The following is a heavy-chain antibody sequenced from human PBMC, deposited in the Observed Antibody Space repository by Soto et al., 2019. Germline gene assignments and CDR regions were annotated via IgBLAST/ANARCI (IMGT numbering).Heavy chain of an antibody. J-gene: IGHJ4*02. CDR1: EFSFSSYA. D-gene: IGHD3-9*01. CDR2: ISFDGNII. V-gene: IGHV3-30-3*01. CDR3: ARTFDTITYYFDY. Sequence: GGSLRLSCAASEFSFSSYAMHWIRQAPGKGLEWVAVISFDGNIIHYADSVKGRFIISRDNSKNTLYLQMHSLSGEDTAVYYCARTFDTITYYFDYWGQGTLVTVSA.